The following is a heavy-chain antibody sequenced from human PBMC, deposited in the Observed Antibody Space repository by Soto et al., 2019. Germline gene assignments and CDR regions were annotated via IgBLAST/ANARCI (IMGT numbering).Heavy chain of an antibody. V-gene: IGHV1-3*05. D-gene: IGHD6-19*01. Sequence: QVQLVQSGAEEKKPGASVKVPCKASGYTFTSYAMHWVRQAPGQRLEWMGWINAGNGNTKYSQKFQGRVTITRDTSASTAYMELSSLRSEDTAVYYCARGGGWYVWFDPWGQGTLVTVSS. CDR3: ARGGGWYVWFDP. CDR1: GYTFTSYA. CDR2: INAGNGNT. J-gene: IGHJ5*02.